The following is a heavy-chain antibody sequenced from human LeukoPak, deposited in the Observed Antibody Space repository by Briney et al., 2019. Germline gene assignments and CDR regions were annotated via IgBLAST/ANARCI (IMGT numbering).Heavy chain of an antibody. V-gene: IGHV4-39*07. CDR1: GGSFSSGGYY. D-gene: IGHD6-13*01. CDR3: ARGPSHPGSSLFDY. Sequence: PSETLSLTCAVYGGSFSSGGYYWSWIRQPPGKGLEWIGSIYYSGSTYYNPSLKSRVTISVDTSKNQFSLKLSSVTAADTAVYYCARGPSHPGSSLFDYWGQGTLVTVSS. CDR2: IYYSGST. J-gene: IGHJ4*02.